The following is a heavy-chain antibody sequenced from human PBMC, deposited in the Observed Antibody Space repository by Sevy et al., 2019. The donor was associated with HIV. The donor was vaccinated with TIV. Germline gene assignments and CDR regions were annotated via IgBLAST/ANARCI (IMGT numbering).Heavy chain of an antibody. V-gene: IGHV3-15*01. D-gene: IGHD2-15*01. CDR2: IRSKAGGGTT. CDR3: STDDRRDGMVVVPFEY. Sequence: GGSLRLSCAASGFTFSNAWMSWVRQSPGKGLEWVGRIRSKAGGGTTDYAAIVKGKFTISRDDSRNILYLQLNSLETADTAVYYCSTDDRRDGMVVVPFEYWGQGTLVTVSS. J-gene: IGHJ4*02. CDR1: GFTFSNAW.